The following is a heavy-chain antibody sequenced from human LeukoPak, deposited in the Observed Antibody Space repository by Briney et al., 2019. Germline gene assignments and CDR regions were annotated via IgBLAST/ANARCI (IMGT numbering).Heavy chain of an antibody. CDR2: IFSGGST. CDR1: GFTVSSNY. Sequence: PGGSLRLSCAASGFTVSSNYMSWVRQAPGKGLEWVSVIFSGGSTYYADSVKGRFTISRDNSKNTLYLQMNSLRAEDTAVYYCARGSSYYYDSSGYYAYWGQGTLVTVSS. J-gene: IGHJ4*02. D-gene: IGHD3-22*01. CDR3: ARGSSYYYDSSGYYAY. V-gene: IGHV3-53*01.